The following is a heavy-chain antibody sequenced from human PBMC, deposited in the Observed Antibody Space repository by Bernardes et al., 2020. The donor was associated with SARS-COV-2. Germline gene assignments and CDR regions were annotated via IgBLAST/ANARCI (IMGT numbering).Heavy chain of an antibody. D-gene: IGHD6-19*01. V-gene: IGHV3-23*01. Sequence: GGSLRLSCAASGFTFSSYAMSWVRQAPRKGLEWVSAISGSGGSTYYADSVKGRFTISRDNSKNTLYLQMNSLRPEDTAVYYCAKERDTSGWFYWHFDLWGRGTLVTVSS. CDR3: AKERDTSGWFYWHFDL. CDR2: ISGSGGST. J-gene: IGHJ2*01. CDR1: GFTFSSYA.